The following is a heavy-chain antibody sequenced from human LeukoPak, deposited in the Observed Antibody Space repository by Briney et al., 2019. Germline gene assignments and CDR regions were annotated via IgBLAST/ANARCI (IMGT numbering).Heavy chain of an antibody. CDR2: ISYDGSNK. V-gene: IGHV3-30-3*01. J-gene: IGHJ4*02. Sequence: GRSLRLSCAASGFTFSSYAMHWVRQAPGKGLEWVAVISYDGSNKYYADSVKGRFTISRDNSKNTLYLQMNSLRAEDTAVYYCARDNAAIFVNFDYWGQGTLVTVSS. CDR3: ARDNAAIFVNFDY. CDR1: GFTFSSYA. D-gene: IGHD5-18*01.